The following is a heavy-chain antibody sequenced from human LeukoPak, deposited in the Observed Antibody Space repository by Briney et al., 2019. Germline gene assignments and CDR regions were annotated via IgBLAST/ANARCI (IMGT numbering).Heavy chain of an antibody. CDR1: GFTFSSCA. J-gene: IGHJ4*02. CDR3: GEGQQLVETFDY. CDR2: ISYDGSNK. V-gene: IGHV3-30-3*01. D-gene: IGHD6-13*01. Sequence: GGSLRLSCAAPGFTFSSCAMHWVRQAPGKGLEWVAVISYDGSNKYYADSVKGRFTISRDNSKNTLYLQMNSLGAEDTAVYYCGEGQQLVETFDYWGQGTLVTVSS.